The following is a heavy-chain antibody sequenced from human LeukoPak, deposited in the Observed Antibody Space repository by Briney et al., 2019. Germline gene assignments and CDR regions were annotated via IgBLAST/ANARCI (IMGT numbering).Heavy chain of an antibody. CDR3: AGSYYGSGSYYKPLGY. J-gene: IGHJ4*02. Sequence: GGSLRLSCAASGFTFSSYSMNWVRQAPGKGLEWVLSISSSSSYIYYADSVKGRFTISRDNAKNSLYLQMNSLRAEDTAVYYCAGSYYGSGSYYKPLGYWGQGTLVTVSS. D-gene: IGHD3-10*01. CDR2: ISSSSSYI. CDR1: GFTFSSYS. V-gene: IGHV3-21*01.